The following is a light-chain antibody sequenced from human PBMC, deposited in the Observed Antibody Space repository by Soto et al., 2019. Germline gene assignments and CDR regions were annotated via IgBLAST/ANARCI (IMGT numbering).Light chain of an antibody. V-gene: IGKV3-20*01. CDR2: GAF. Sequence: EIVLTQSPGTLSLPPGEGTTLSCTTSQSVSSTYFAWYQQKPGQAPRLLIYGAFNRATGIPDRFRGSGSGTDFTLTISRLEPEDFAMYYCQQYDTSPPGYTFGQGTKLEIK. CDR3: QQYDTSPPGYT. J-gene: IGKJ2*01. CDR1: QSVSSTY.